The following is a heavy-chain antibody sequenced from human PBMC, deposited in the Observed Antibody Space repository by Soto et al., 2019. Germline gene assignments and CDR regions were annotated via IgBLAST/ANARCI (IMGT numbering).Heavy chain of an antibody. V-gene: IGHV3-30-3*01. J-gene: IGHJ4*02. Sequence: QVQLVESGGGVVQPGRSLRLSCAASGFTFSSFVLHWVRQAPGKGLEWLSLISSDANKIYYADSVRGRFTISRDNSQKTLYLQMNSLRGEDTAVYYCARDRDVDNRAFLDYWGQGTLVTVSS. CDR3: ARDRDVDNRAFLDY. CDR1: GFTFSSFV. CDR2: ISSDANKI.